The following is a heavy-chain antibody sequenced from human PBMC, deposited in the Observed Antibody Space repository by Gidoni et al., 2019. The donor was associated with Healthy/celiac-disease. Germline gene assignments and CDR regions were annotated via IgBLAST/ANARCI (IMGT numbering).Heavy chain of an antibody. V-gene: IGHV3-48*02. CDR1: GFTFSSYS. J-gene: IGHJ4*02. CDR2: ISSSSSTI. D-gene: IGHD3-10*01. Sequence: EVQLVESGGGLVQPGGSLRLSCAASGFTFSSYSMNWVRQAPGKGLEWVSYISSSSSTIYYADSVKGRFTISRDNAKNSLYLQMNSLRDEDTAVYYCARGEDGLLWFGEPQSPDYWGQGTLVTVSS. CDR3: ARGEDGLLWFGEPQSPDY.